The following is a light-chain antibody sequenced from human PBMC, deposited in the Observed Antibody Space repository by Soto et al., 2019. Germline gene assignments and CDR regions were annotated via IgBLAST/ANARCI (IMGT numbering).Light chain of an antibody. CDR2: EVS. Sequence: QSALTQPASVSGSPGQSITISCTGTSSDVGGYNYVSWYQQHPGKAPKLMIYEVSNRPSGVSNRFSGSKSGNTASLTVFGLQAEDEADYYCSSYTSSSTWVFGGGTKAHRP. CDR3: SSYTSSSTWV. CDR1: SSDVGGYNY. J-gene: IGLJ3*02. V-gene: IGLV2-14*01.